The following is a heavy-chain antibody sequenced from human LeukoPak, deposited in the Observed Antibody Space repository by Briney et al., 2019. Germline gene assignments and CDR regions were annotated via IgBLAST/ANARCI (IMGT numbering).Heavy chain of an antibody. CDR2: IGASGGST. V-gene: IGHV3-23*01. CDR1: GFTFSGYT. CDR3: AKAHIAAADYYYYYMDV. Sequence: GGSLRLSCAASGFTFSGYTMSWVRRAPGRGLEWVSAIGASGGSTNYADSVKGRFTISRDNSKNTLYLQMNNLRAEDTAVYYCAKAHIAAADYYYYYMDVWGKGTTVTVSS. D-gene: IGHD6-13*01. J-gene: IGHJ6*03.